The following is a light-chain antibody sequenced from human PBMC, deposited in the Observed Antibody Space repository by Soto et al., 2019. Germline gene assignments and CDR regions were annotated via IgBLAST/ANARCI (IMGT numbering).Light chain of an antibody. V-gene: IGKV1-9*01. J-gene: IGKJ5*01. CDR3: QQLKSNLIT. CDR2: AAS. Sequence: DIHMTQFPSSLSASVGDRVTITCRASQGINRFLAWYQQKPGKAPKLLIYAASTLQSGVPSRFSGSGSGTEFTLTISSLQPEDFATYYCQQLKSNLITFGQGTRLEIK. CDR1: QGINRF.